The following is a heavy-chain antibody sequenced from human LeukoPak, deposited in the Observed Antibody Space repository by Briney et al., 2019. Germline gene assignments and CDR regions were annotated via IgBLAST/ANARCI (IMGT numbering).Heavy chain of an antibody. CDR2: INYSGST. J-gene: IGHJ6*03. CDR3: ARDWGVGGRPGYMDV. D-gene: IGHD6-6*01. Sequence: PSETLSLTCAIYSESFSGYFWSWIRQPPGKGLEWIGEINYSGSTNYNPSLKSRVTISVDTSKNQFSLKLSSVTAADTAVYFCARDWGVGGRPGYMDVWGKGTTVTISS. CDR1: SESFSGYF. V-gene: IGHV4-34*01.